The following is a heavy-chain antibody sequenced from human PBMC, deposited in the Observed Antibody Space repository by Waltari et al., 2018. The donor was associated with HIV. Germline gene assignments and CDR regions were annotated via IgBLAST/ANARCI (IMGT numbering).Heavy chain of an antibody. CDR2: ISWNSGSI. J-gene: IGHJ6*02. CDR1: GFTFDDYA. V-gene: IGHV3-9*01. Sequence: EVQLVESGGGLVQPGRSLRLSCAASGFTFDDYAMHWFRQSPGKCLEWVSVISWNSGSIGYADAGKGRFTISRDNAKNSLYLQMNSLRAEDTALYYCAKDRGFGGGSGSYMYGMDVWGQGTLVTVSS. D-gene: IGHD3-10*01. CDR3: AKDRGFGGGSGSYMYGMDV.